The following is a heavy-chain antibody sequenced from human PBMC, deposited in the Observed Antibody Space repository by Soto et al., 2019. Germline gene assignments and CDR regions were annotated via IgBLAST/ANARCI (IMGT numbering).Heavy chain of an antibody. Sequence: SETLSLTCAVYGGSFSGYYWSWIRQPPGKGLEWIGEINHSGSTNYNPSLKSRVTISVDTSKNQFSLKLSSVTAADTAVYYCARVPYYDILTGPEDYWGQGTLVTVSS. D-gene: IGHD3-9*01. CDR1: GGSFSGYY. CDR2: INHSGST. CDR3: ARVPYYDILTGPEDY. V-gene: IGHV4-34*01. J-gene: IGHJ4*02.